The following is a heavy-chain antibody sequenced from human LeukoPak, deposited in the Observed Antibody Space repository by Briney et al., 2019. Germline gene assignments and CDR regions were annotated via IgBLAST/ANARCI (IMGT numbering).Heavy chain of an antibody. CDR3: AKDRVGWELLLDALDY. D-gene: IGHD1-26*01. CDR2: ISGSGGST. J-gene: IGHJ4*02. CDR1: GFTFNSYA. Sequence: GGSLRLSCAASGFTFNSYAMSWVRQAPGKGLEWVSAISGSGGSTYYADSVKGRFTISRDNSKNTLYLQMNSLRAEDTAVYYCAKDRVGWELLLDALDYWGQGTLVTVSS. V-gene: IGHV3-23*01.